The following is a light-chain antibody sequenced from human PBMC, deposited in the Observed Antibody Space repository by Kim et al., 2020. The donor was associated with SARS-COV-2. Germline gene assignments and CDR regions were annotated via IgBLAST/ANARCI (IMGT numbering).Light chain of an antibody. CDR1: QSVSSNY. CDR3: QQFAGTPRT. Sequence: EIVLTQSPGTLSLSPGDRATLSCRASQSVSSNYLLWYQQKPGQAPRLLIYGASSRATGIPDRFSGSGSGTDFTLTISRLEPEDIAVYYCQQFAGTPRTFGQGTKVDIK. V-gene: IGKV3-20*01. CDR2: GAS. J-gene: IGKJ1*01.